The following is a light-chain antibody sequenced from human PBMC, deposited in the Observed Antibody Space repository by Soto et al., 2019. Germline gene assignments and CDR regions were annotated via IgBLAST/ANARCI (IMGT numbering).Light chain of an antibody. CDR3: QAFDSSLRVYV. CDR1: SSNFGAGYE. V-gene: IGLV1-40*01. Sequence: QSVLTQPPSVSGAPGQRVTISCTGSSSNFGAGYEVHWYKQVPGAAPTLVIFNNLNRPSGVPERFSGSKSGTSASLVISGLQAEDEADYYCQAFDSSLRVYVFVSGTKVTV. CDR2: NNL. J-gene: IGLJ1*01.